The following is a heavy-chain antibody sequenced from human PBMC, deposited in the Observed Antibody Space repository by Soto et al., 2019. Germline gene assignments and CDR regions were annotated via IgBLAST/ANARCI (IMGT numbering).Heavy chain of an antibody. Sequence: QVQLVQSGAEVKKPGASVKVSCKASGYTFTSYAMHWVRQAPGQRLEWMGWINAGNVNTKYSQKLQGRVTITRDTSASTAYMELSRLRTEDTAVYYCARDGRGYSSSWTDYYYYYGMDVWGQGTTVTGSS. CDR1: GYTFTSYA. CDR3: ARDGRGYSSSWTDYYYYYGMDV. CDR2: INAGNVNT. V-gene: IGHV1-3*01. D-gene: IGHD6-13*01. J-gene: IGHJ6*02.